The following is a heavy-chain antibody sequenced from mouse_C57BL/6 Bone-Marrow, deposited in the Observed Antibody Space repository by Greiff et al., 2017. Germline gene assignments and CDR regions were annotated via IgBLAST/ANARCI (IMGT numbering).Heavy chain of an antibody. J-gene: IGHJ4*01. Sequence: VQLQQSVAELVRPGASVKLSCTASGFNIKNTYMHWVKQRPEQGLEWIGRIDPANGNTKYAPKFQGKATLTADSSSNTAYLQLSRLTSEDAAIXCCARQWFHYAMDYWGQGTSVTVSS. CDR2: IDPANGNT. CDR3: ARQWFHYAMDY. CDR1: GFNIKNTY. D-gene: IGHD2-2*01. V-gene: IGHV14-3*01.